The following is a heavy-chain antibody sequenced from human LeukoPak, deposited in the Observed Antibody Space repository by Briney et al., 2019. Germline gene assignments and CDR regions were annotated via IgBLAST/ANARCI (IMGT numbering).Heavy chain of an antibody. Sequence: GGSLRLSCAASGFTFSDYGMNWVRQAPGRGLEWVSYISSSSSTIYYADSVKGRFTISRDNAKNSLYLQMNSLRAEDTAVYYCARGSGWSKFDYWGQGTLVTVSS. D-gene: IGHD6-19*01. CDR3: ARGSGWSKFDY. CDR2: ISSSSSTI. V-gene: IGHV3-48*04. CDR1: GFTFSDYG. J-gene: IGHJ4*02.